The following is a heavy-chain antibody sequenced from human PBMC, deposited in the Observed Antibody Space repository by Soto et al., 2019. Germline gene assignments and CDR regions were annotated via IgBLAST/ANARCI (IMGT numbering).Heavy chain of an antibody. Sequence: QVQLQESGPGLVKPSQTLSLTCTVSGGSISSGDYYWSWIRQPPGKGLEWIGYIYYSGSTNYNPSLKSRVTISVDTSKNQFSLKLSSVTAADTAVYYCARGPRDFWSGYYTDYWGQGTLVTVSS. CDR2: IYYSGST. D-gene: IGHD3-3*01. CDR3: ARGPRDFWSGYYTDY. CDR1: GGSISSGDYY. J-gene: IGHJ4*02. V-gene: IGHV4-30-4*01.